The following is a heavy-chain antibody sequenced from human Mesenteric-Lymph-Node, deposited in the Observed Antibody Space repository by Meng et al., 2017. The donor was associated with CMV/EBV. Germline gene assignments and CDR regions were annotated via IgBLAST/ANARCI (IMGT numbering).Heavy chain of an antibody. V-gene: IGHV1-18*01. J-gene: IGHJ2*01. CDR1: GYSFTTYG. Sequence: ASVKVSCKTSGYSFTTYGLTWVRQAPGEGLEWMGWIRLYNGKTNFAQKFQGRLTMTTDTFTSTAYMELRSLRSEDTAVYYCARGARAAAEFWYFDLWGRGTLVT. D-gene: IGHD6-13*01. CDR2: IRLYNGKT. CDR3: ARGARAAAEFWYFDL.